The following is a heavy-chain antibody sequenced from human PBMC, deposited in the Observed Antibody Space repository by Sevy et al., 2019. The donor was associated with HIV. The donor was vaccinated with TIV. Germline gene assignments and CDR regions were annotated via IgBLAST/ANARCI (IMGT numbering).Heavy chain of an antibody. J-gene: IGHJ4*02. CDR2: TYYRSKWYN. CDR1: GDSVSSNSAA. V-gene: IGHV6-1*01. D-gene: IGHD6-19*01. CDR3: ARAWYSSGWYLLFFDY. Sequence: SQTLSLTCAISGDSVSSNSAAWNWIRQSPSRGLEWLGRTYYRSKWYNDYAVSVKSRITINPDTSKNQFSLQLNSVTPEDTAVYYCARAWYSSGWYLLFFDYWGQGTLVTVSS.